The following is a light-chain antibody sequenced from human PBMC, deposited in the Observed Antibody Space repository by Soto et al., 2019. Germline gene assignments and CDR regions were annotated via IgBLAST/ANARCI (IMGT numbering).Light chain of an antibody. Sequence: QSVLTQPASVSGSPGQSITISCTGTTSDVGSHNLVSWYQQHPGQAPKLMIYEVSKRPLGISTRFSASKSGNTASLTISGLQAEDEADYYCCSYGGSRAVFGGGTKLTVL. CDR3: CSYGGSRAV. CDR2: EVS. J-gene: IGLJ7*01. CDR1: TSDVGSHNL. V-gene: IGLV2-23*02.